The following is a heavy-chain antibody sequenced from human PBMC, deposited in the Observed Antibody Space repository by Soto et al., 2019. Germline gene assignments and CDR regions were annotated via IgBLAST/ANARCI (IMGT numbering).Heavy chain of an antibody. D-gene: IGHD6-19*01. J-gene: IGHJ4*02. Sequence: QLQLQESGPGLVKPSETLSLTCTVSGGSISSSSYYWGWIRQPPGKGLEWIGSIYYSGSTYYNPSLKSRVTISVDTSKNQFSLKLSSVTAADTAVYYCARTGYSSGWYEGYFDYWGQGTLVTVSS. CDR1: GGSISSSSYY. CDR2: IYYSGST. CDR3: ARTGYSSGWYEGYFDY. V-gene: IGHV4-39*01.